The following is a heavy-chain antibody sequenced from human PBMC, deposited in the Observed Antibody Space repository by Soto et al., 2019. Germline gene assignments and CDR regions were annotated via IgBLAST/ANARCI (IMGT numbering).Heavy chain of an antibody. CDR1: GFTFSSYA. CDR3: AKGGDIAVAVRFAY. V-gene: IGHV3-23*01. J-gene: IGHJ4*02. Sequence: EVQLLESGGGLVQPGGSLRLSCAASGFTFSSYAMSWVRQAPGKGLEWVAAISGSGGSTYYADSVKGRFTISRDNTKNTLYLQMNSLRAEDTAVYYCAKGGDIAVAVRFAYWGQGTLVTVSS. CDR2: ISGSGGST. D-gene: IGHD6-19*01.